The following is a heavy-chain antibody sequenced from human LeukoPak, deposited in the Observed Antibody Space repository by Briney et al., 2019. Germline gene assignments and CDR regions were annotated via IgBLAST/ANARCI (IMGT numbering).Heavy chain of an antibody. CDR1: IDSITNYY. V-gene: IGHV4-59*01. CDR3: AREIYSSGWYGFDY. Sequence: SETLSLTCSVPIDSITNYYWSWIRQPPGKGLEWIGFIYHSGNTNKNPSLTTRVTMSVDTSKTQITLRLSSVTAADTAVYYCAREIYSSGWYGFDYWGQGTLVTVSS. J-gene: IGHJ4*02. CDR2: IYHSGNT. D-gene: IGHD6-19*01.